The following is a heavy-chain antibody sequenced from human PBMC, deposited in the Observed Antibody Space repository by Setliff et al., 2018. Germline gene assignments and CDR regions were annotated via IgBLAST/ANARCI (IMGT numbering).Heavy chain of an antibody. CDR1: GFTFSDYY. V-gene: IGHV3-11*04. J-gene: IGHJ4*02. CDR3: ARDQGIGLSGSYSFFDY. CDR2: ISSSGSTI. Sequence: GVLRLSCAASGFTFSDYYMSWIRQAPGKGLEWVSYISSSGSTIYYADSVKGRFTISRDNAKNSLYLQMNSLRAEDTAVYYCARDQGIGLSGSYSFFDYWGQGTLVTVSS. D-gene: IGHD3-3*01.